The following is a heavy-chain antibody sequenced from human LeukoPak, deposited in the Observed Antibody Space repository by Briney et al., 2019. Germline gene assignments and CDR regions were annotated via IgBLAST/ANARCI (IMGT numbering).Heavy chain of an antibody. CDR2: IKSKTDGGTI. CDR1: GFTFSNAW. D-gene: IGHD2-2*01. V-gene: IGHV3-15*01. Sequence: PGGSLRLPCAASGFTFSNAWMSWVRQAPGKGLEWVGRIKSKTDGGTIDYAAPVKGRFTISRDDSKNTLYLQMNSLKTEDTAVYYCTTELGYCSSTSCIYWGQGTLVTVSS. J-gene: IGHJ4*02. CDR3: TTELGYCSSTSCIY.